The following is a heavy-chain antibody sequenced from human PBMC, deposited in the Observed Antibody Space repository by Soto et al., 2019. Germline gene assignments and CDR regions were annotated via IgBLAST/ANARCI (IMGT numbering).Heavy chain of an antibody. V-gene: IGHV3-7*01. D-gene: IGHD2-2*01. Sequence: GGSLRLSCAASGFTFSRYYMTWVRQAPGKGPEWLTNLTPDGSTKSYIDSVRGRFTISRDNTKNSLYLQMDTLRVEDTAVYYCAVSRPPGASDSWGLGPLVTLST. J-gene: IGHJ4*02. CDR1: GFTFSRYY. CDR3: AVSRPPGASDS. CDR2: LTPDGSTK.